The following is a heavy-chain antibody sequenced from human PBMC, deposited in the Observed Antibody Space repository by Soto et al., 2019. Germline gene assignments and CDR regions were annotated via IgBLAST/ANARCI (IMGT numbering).Heavy chain of an antibody. CDR3: ARDTPVTIFGVVTHYFDY. Sequence: ASLKVSCKTAGYSFTSYGMGGVRQAPGKGLEWMGWISAYNGNTNYAQKLQGRVTMTTDTSTSTAYMELRSLRSDDTAVYYCARDTPVTIFGVVTHYFDYWGQGTLVT. J-gene: IGHJ4*02. CDR2: ISAYNGNT. V-gene: IGHV1-18*01. CDR1: GYSFTSYG. D-gene: IGHD3-3*01.